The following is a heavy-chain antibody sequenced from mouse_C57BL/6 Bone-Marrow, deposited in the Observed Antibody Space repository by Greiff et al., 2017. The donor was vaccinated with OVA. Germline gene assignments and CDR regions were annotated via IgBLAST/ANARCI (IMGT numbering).Heavy chain of an antibody. Sequence: QVQLQQSGAELAKPGASVKLSCKASGYTFTSYWMHWVKQRPGQGLEWIGYINPSSGYTKSNQKFKDKAPLTAAKSSSTVYMQLRSVTYEDSAVYYCARTGVRPYYAMDYWGQGTSVTVSS. D-gene: IGHD5-1*01. CDR3: ARTGVRPYYAMDY. CDR2: INPSSGYT. CDR1: GYTFTSYW. V-gene: IGHV1-7*01. J-gene: IGHJ4*01.